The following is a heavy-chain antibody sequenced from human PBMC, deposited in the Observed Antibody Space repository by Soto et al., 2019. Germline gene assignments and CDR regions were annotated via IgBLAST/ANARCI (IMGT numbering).Heavy chain of an antibody. D-gene: IGHD3-10*01. CDR1: GGIFSTYA. CDR2: IIPIFGTP. Sequence: QVQLVQSGAEVKKPGSSVKVSCKASGGIFSTYAISWLRQAPGQGLEWMGGIIPIFGTPNYAQRFQGRVTITADESTTTSYMELSRLKSEDTAVYYCARDRDDYGSGNYYNRIDVWGQGNLVTVSS. J-gene: IGHJ4*02. CDR3: ARDRDDYGSGNYYNRIDV. V-gene: IGHV1-69*01.